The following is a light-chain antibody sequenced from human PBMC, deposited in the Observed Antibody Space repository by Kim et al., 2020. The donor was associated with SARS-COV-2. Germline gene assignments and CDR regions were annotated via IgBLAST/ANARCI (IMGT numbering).Light chain of an antibody. J-gene: IGKJ1*01. CDR2: GAS. CDR1: QSVSKN. Sequence: SPGERATLSCRASQSVSKNLAWYQHKTGQAPRLLIYGASIRATDSPARFSGSGSGTEVTLTISSMQSEDFAVYYCQHYNNWPPWTFGQGTKVEIK. CDR3: QHYNNWPPWT. V-gene: IGKV3D-15*01.